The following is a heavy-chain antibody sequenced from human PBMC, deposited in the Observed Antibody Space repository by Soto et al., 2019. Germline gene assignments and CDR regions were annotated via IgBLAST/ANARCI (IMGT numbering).Heavy chain of an antibody. CDR1: GFTFSGSA. Sequence: HPGGSLRLSCAASGFTFSGSAMHWVRQASGKGLEWVGRIRSKANSYATAYAASVKGRFTISRDDSKNTAYLQMNSLKTEDTAVYYCTRPYGDYEGYYYYGMDVWGQGTTVTVSS. CDR2: IRSKANSYAT. V-gene: IGHV3-73*01. D-gene: IGHD4-17*01. J-gene: IGHJ6*02. CDR3: TRPYGDYEGYYYYGMDV.